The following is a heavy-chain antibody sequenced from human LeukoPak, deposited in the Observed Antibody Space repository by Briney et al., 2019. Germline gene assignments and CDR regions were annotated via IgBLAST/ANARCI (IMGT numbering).Heavy chain of an antibody. CDR1: GFTFSSYW. CDR3: ARVSSSSWWALDY. Sequence: GGSLRLSCAASGFTFSSYWMHWVRQAPGKGLVWVSRINTDGSSTSYADSVKGRFTISRDNAKDTLYLQMNSLRAEDTAVYYCARVSSSSWWALDYWGQGTLVTVSS. V-gene: IGHV3-74*01. CDR2: INTDGSST. D-gene: IGHD6-13*01. J-gene: IGHJ4*02.